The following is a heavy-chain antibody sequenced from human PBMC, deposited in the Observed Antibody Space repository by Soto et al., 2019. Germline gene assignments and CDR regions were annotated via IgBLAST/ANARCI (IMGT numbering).Heavy chain of an antibody. D-gene: IGHD6-6*01. V-gene: IGHV1-18*01. Sequence: GSVKVSCKASGYTFTSYGISCALQSPLQGLDWMGCISAYNGNTNYAQKLQGRVTMTTDTSTSTAYMELRSLRSDDTAVYYCARDSSSPYNWFDPWGQGTLVTVSS. CDR1: GYTFTSYG. CDR2: ISAYNGNT. J-gene: IGHJ5*02. CDR3: ARDSSSPYNWFDP.